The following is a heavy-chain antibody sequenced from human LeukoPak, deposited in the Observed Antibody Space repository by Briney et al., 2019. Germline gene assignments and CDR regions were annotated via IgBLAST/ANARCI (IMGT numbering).Heavy chain of an antibody. D-gene: IGHD3-22*01. CDR2: ISSSIYI. CDR3: TRVNYYDTN. Sequence: PGGSLRLSCAASGFTFSSYTMNWVRQAPGKGLEWVSSISSSIYIHYADSVKGRFTISRDNAKNSLYLQMNSLRAEDTAVYYCTRVNYYDTNWGQGTLVTVSS. V-gene: IGHV3-21*01. CDR1: GFTFSSYT. J-gene: IGHJ4*02.